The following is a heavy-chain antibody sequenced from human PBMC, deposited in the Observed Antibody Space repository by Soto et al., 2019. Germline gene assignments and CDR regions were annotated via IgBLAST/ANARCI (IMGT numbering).Heavy chain of an antibody. CDR3: AATGVVVAATGLFYSAMDV. CDR1: GFTFTSSA. Sequence: QMQLVQSGPEVKKPGTSVKVSCKASGFTFTSSAVQWVRQARGQRLEWIGWIVVGSGNTNYAQKFQERVTITRDMSTSTAYMELSSPRSEVTAGYYCAATGVVVAATGLFYSAMDVWGQGTTVTVSS. D-gene: IGHD2-15*01. J-gene: IGHJ6*02. V-gene: IGHV1-58*01. CDR2: IVVGSGNT.